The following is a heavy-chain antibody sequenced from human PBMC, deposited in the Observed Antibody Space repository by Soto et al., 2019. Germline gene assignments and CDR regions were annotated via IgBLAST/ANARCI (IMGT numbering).Heavy chain of an antibody. CDR2: ISAYNGNT. J-gene: IGHJ3*02. Sequence: ASVKVSCKASGYTFTSYGISWVRQAPGQGLEWMGWISAYNGNTNYAQKLQGRVTMTTDTSTSTAYMELRGLRSDDTAVYYCARDQPPITMIGVVIKRADAFDIWGQGTMVTVSS. D-gene: IGHD3-22*01. CDR1: GYTFTSYG. V-gene: IGHV1-18*01. CDR3: ARDQPPITMIGVVIKRADAFDI.